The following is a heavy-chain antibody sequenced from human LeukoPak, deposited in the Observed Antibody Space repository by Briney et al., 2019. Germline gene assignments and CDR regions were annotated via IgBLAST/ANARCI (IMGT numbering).Heavy chain of an antibody. V-gene: IGHV3-33*01. CDR3: ARDQAGDYGDPRPVYYFDY. D-gene: IGHD4-17*01. J-gene: IGHJ4*02. CDR1: GFTFSSYG. CDR2: IWYDGSNK. Sequence: GGSLRLSCAASGFTFSSYGMHWVRQAPGKGLEWVAVIWYDGSNKYYADSVKGRFTISRDNSKNTLYLQMNSLRAEDTAVYYSARDQAGDYGDPRPVYYFDYWGQGTLVTVSS.